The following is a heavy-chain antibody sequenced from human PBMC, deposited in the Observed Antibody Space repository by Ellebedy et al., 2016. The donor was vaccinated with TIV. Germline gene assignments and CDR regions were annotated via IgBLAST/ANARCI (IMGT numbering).Heavy chain of an antibody. J-gene: IGHJ5*02. CDR1: GFTFKDYT. CDR3: AKRYGDNGIDP. Sequence: GESLKISCTASGFTFKDYTMSWVRQAPGKGLEWVSTISGRGDSTYYADSVKGRFTISRDNSKNTLYVQMNSLRAEETAVYYCAKRYGDNGIDPWGQGTLVTVSS. CDR2: ISGRGDST. D-gene: IGHD4-17*01. V-gene: IGHV3-23*01.